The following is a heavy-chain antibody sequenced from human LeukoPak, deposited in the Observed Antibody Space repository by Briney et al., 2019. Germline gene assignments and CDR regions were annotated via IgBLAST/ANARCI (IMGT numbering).Heavy chain of an antibody. CDR1: GFTFSDYY. CDR2: IYYSGST. J-gene: IGHJ4*02. CDR3: ARGSYFDY. Sequence: GSLRLSCAASGFTFSDYYMSWIRQPPGKGLEWIGYIYYSGSTNYNPSLKSRVTISVDTSKNQFSLKLSSVTAADTAVYYCARGSYFDYWGQGTLVTVSS. V-gene: IGHV4-59*01.